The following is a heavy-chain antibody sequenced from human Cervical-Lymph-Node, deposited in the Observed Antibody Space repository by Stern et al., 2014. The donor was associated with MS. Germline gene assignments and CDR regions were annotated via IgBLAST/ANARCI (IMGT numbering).Heavy chain of an antibody. J-gene: IGHJ5*02. V-gene: IGHV4-31*03. Sequence: VQLVESGPGLVKPSQTLSLTCTVSGGSISSGGYYWSWILQHPGKGLEWIGYIYYSGSTYYNPSLKSRVTISVDTSKNQFSLKLSSVTAADTAVYYCARGSTDYDILTGLVLNWFDPWGQGTLVTVSS. CDR2: IYYSGST. D-gene: IGHD3-9*01. CDR3: ARGSTDYDILTGLVLNWFDP. CDR1: GGSISSGGYY.